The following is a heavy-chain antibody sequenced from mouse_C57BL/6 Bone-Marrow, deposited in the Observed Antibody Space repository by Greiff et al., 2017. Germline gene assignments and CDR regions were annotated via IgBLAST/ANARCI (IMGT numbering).Heavy chain of an antibody. V-gene: IGHV1-18*01. CDR2: INPNNGGT. D-gene: IGHD2-5*01. J-gene: IGHJ4*01. CDR3: ARYNNSLYAMDY. CDR1: GYTFTDYN. Sequence: VQLKESGPELVKPGASVKIPCKASGYTFTDYNMDWVKQSHGKSLEWIGDINPNNGGTIYNQKFKGKATLTVDKSSSTAYMELRSLTSEDTAVYYCARYNNSLYAMDYWGQGTSVTVSA.